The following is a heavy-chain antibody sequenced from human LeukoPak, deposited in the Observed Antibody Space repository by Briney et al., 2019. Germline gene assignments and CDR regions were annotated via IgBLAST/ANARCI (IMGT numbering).Heavy chain of an antibody. Sequence: SQTLSLTCAVSGDSISSAYSWSWIRQHPGKGLEWIGYIYYSGSTYYNPSLKSRVTISVDTSKNQFSLKLSSVTAADTAVYYCARGLHNYYDSSGYSGWFDPWGQGTLVTVSS. CDR2: IYYSGST. J-gene: IGHJ5*02. V-gene: IGHV4-31*11. CDR3: ARGLHNYYDSSGYSGWFDP. CDR1: GDSISSAYS. D-gene: IGHD3-22*01.